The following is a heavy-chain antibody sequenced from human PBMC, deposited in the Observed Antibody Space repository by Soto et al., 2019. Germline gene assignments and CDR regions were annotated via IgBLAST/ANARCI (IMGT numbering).Heavy chain of an antibody. CDR2: IIPILGIA. CDR3: ARDKYYYDSSGYYLSSYYFDY. CDR1: GGTFSSYT. V-gene: IGHV1-69*04. D-gene: IGHD3-22*01. J-gene: IGHJ4*02. Sequence: SVKVSCKASGGTFSSYTISWVRQAPGQGLEWMGRIIPILGIANYAQKFQGRVTITADKSTSTAYMELSSLRSEDTAVYYCARDKYYYDSSGYYLSSYYFDYWGQGTLVTVSS.